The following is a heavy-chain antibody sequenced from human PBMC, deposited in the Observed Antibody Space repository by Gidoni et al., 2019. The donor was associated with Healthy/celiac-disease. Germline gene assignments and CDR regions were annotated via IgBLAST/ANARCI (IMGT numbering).Heavy chain of an antibody. CDR3: ASSGDSSGWYPFDY. D-gene: IGHD6-19*01. CDR1: GGSISSGSYY. V-gene: IGHV4-61*02. CDR2: IYTSGST. J-gene: IGHJ4*02. Sequence: QVQLQESGPGLVKPSETLSLTCTVSGGSISSGSYYWSWIRQPAGKGLEWIGRIYTSGSTNYNPSLKSRVTISVDTSKNQFSLKLNSVTAADTAVYYCASSGDSSGWYPFDYWGQGTLVTVSS.